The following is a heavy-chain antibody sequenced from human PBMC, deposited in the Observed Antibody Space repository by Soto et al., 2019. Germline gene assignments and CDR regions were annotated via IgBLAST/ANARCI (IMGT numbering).Heavy chain of an antibody. V-gene: IGHV1-18*01. D-gene: IGHD3-10*01. J-gene: IGHJ4*02. CDR3: ARDSPYYYGSGSYFDY. Sequence: ASVKGSCKAAGYTFTIYGISCVRQAPGQGLEWMGWISAYNGNTNYAQKLQGRVTMTTDTSTSTAYMELRSLRSDDTAVYYCARDSPYYYGSGSYFDYWGQGTLVTVSS. CDR1: GYTFTIYG. CDR2: ISAYNGNT.